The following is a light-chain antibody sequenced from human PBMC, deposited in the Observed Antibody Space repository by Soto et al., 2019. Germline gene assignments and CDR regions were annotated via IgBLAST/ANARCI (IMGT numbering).Light chain of an antibody. Sequence: QSALTQPASVSGSPGQSITISCTGASSDIGAFPYVSWYQKYPGKAPKLIISDVSIRPSGVSPRFSASKSGNTASLTVSGLQAEDEADYYCATYTTSGTLIFGGGTKVTVL. CDR2: DVS. CDR1: SSDIGAFPY. CDR3: ATYTTSGTLI. J-gene: IGLJ2*01. V-gene: IGLV2-14*01.